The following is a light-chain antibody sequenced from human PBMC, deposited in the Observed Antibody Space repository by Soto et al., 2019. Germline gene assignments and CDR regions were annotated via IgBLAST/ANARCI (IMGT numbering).Light chain of an antibody. CDR2: GAS. CDR1: QGIKDY. V-gene: IGKV3-15*01. Sequence: EIVMTQSPATLSVSPGERATLSCRASQGIKDYLAWFQQKPGQAPRLLIYGASTRATAIPARFSGSGSGTEFTLSISSLQSEDFAIYYCQQYYNWPQYTFGQGTKLEIK. J-gene: IGKJ2*01. CDR3: QQYYNWPQYT.